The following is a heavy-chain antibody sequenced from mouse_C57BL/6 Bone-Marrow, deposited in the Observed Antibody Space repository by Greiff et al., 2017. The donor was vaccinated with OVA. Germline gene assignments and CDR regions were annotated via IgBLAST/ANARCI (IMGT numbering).Heavy chain of an antibody. V-gene: IGHV1-9*01. CDR3: ASFPHYYGSSYYAMDY. CDR2: ILPGSGST. D-gene: IGHD1-1*01. J-gene: IGHJ4*01. CDR1: GYTFTGYW. Sequence: QVQLKESGAELMKPGASVKLSCKATGYTFTGYWIEWVKQRPGHGLEWIGEILPGSGSTNYNEKFKGKATFTADTSSNTAYMQLSSLTTEDSAIYYCASFPHYYGSSYYAMDYWGQGTSVTVSS.